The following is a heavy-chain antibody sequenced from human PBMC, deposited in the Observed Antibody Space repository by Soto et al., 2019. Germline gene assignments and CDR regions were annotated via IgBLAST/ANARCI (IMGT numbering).Heavy chain of an antibody. J-gene: IGHJ4*02. Sequence: QVQLQESGPGLVKPSETLSLTCTVSGGSISSYYWSWIRQPPGKGLEWIGYIYYSGSTNYNPSLKSRVTISVDKSKNQFSLKLSSVTAEDTAVYYCARAPLLNYYGSGSPTFDYWGQGTLVTVSS. V-gene: IGHV4-59*01. CDR1: GGSISSYY. CDR2: IYYSGST. D-gene: IGHD3-10*01. CDR3: ARAPLLNYYGSGSPTFDY.